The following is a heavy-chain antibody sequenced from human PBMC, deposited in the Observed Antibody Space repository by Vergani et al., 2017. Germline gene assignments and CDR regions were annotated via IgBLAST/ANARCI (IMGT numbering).Heavy chain of an antibody. CDR3: AIAVAGTGFDY. D-gene: IGHD6-19*01. Sequence: QVQLVQSGAEVKKPGSSVKVSCKASGGTFSSYTISWVRQAPGQGLEWMGRIIPILGIANYAQKFQGRVKITADKSTSTAYMELSSLRSEDTAVYYCAIAVAGTGFDYWGQGTLVTVSS. V-gene: IGHV1-69*02. CDR2: IIPILGIA. CDR1: GGTFSSYT. J-gene: IGHJ4*02.